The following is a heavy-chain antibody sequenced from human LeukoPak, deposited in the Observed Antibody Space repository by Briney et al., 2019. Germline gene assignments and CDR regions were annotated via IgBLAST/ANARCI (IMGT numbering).Heavy chain of an antibody. CDR1: GYTFTSYD. Sequence: GASVKVSCKASGYTFTSYDINWVRQATGQGLEWMGWMNPNSGNTGYAQKFQGRVTMTRNTSISTAYMELSSLRSEDTAVYYCARGGTIFGVVIIGFGKGNWFDPWGQGTLVTVSS. V-gene: IGHV1-8*01. J-gene: IGHJ5*02. CDR2: MNPNSGNT. D-gene: IGHD3-3*01. CDR3: ARGGTIFGVVIIGFGKGNWFDP.